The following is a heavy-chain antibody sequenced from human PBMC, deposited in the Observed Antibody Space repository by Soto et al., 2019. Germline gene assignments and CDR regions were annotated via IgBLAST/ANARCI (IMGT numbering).Heavy chain of an antibody. V-gene: IGHV4-39*01. Sequence: ETLSGTCAVSGGSIRSSSYYWGWILQPPGKGLEWIGSIYHSGSTYYNPSLKSRVTISADTSKNQFSLKLSSVTAADTAVYYCARHGIPVSLSDAGLLEYWGQGTLVAVPQ. J-gene: IGHJ4*02. CDR1: GGSIRSSSYY. D-gene: IGHD6-19*01. CDR3: ARHGIPVSLSDAGLLEY. CDR2: IYHSGST.